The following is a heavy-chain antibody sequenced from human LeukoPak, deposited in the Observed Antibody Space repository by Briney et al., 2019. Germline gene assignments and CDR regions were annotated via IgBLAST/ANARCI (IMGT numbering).Heavy chain of an antibody. Sequence: SETLSLTCTVSGGSISSSSYYWGWIRQPPGKGLEWIGSIYYSGSTYYNPSLKSQVTISVDTSKNQFSLKLSSVTAADTAVYYCARQLGYCSSTSCYADKVDYWGQGTLVTVSS. J-gene: IGHJ4*02. CDR1: GGSISSSSYY. V-gene: IGHV4-39*01. D-gene: IGHD2-2*01. CDR3: ARQLGYCSSTSCYADKVDY. CDR2: IYYSGST.